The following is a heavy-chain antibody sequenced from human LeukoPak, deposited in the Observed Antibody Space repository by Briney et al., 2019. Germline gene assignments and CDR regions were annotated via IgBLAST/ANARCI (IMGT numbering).Heavy chain of an antibody. V-gene: IGHV3-9*01. Sequence: PGGSLRLSCAASGFTFDDYAMHWVRQAPGKGLEWVSGISWNSGSIGYADSVKGRFTIPRDNAKNSLYLQMNSLRAEDTALYYCAKAPSNWGGFDLWGRGTLVTVSS. J-gene: IGHJ2*01. CDR2: ISWNSGSI. D-gene: IGHD7-27*01. CDR3: AKAPSNWGGFDL. CDR1: GFTFDDYA.